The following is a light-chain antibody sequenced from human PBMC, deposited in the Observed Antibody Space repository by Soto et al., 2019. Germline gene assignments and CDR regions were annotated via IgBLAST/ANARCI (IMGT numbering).Light chain of an antibody. CDR3: GTWDNSLSAV. J-gene: IGLJ2*01. CDR1: NIGGKS. Sequence: SYELTQPPSVSVAPGQTARITCGGNNIGGKSVHWYQQKPGQAPVLVVYDDTDRPSGIPERFSGSNSGNTATLTISRVEAGDEADYYCGTWDNSLSAVFGGGTKLTVL. V-gene: IGLV3-21*02. CDR2: DDT.